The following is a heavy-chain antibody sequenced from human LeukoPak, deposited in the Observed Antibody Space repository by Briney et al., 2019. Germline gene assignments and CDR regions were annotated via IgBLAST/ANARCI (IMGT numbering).Heavy chain of an antibody. D-gene: IGHD3-22*01. Sequence: PSETLSLTCTVSGGSISSYYWSWIRQPAGKGLEWIGRTYTSGSTNYNPSLKSRVTMSVDTSKNQFSLKLSSVTAADTAVYYCARDQYYYDSSGQTLDYWGQGTLVTVSS. V-gene: IGHV4-4*07. CDR1: GGSISSYY. CDR2: TYTSGST. J-gene: IGHJ4*02. CDR3: ARDQYYYDSSGQTLDY.